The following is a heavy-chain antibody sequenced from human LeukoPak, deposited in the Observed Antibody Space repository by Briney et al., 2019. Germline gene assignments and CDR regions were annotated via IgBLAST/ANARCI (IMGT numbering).Heavy chain of an antibody. CDR1: GFTFSSYS. CDR2: ISSSRSYI. Sequence: GGTLSLSCAVSGFTFSSYSMNWVRQAPGKGLEWVSSISSSRSYIYYADSVKGRFTIYRDNAKNSLYLQMNSLRAEDTAVYYCARDSSGGTYNWFDPWGQGTLVTVSS. CDR3: ARDSSGGTYNWFDP. J-gene: IGHJ5*02. V-gene: IGHV3-21*01. D-gene: IGHD6-19*01.